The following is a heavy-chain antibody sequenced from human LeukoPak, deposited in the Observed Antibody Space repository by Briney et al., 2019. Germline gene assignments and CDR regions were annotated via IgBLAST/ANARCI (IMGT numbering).Heavy chain of an antibody. Sequence: SGGSLRLSCAASGFTFRDYAMHWVRQAPGKGLEWVSGITWNSGSIDYADSVKGRFTMSRDNARNSLYLQMNSLRVDDTALYYCTKSHSGSHLDHLDYWGQGTLVTVSS. CDR2: ITWNSGSI. D-gene: IGHD1-26*01. CDR1: GFTFRDYA. V-gene: IGHV3-9*01. CDR3: TKSHSGSHLDHLDY. J-gene: IGHJ4*02.